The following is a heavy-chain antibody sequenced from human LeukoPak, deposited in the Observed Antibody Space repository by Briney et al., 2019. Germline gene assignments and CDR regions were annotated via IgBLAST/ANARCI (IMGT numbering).Heavy chain of an antibody. CDR1: GFTFSSYA. J-gene: IGHJ4*02. D-gene: IGHD6-19*01. Sequence: GGSLRLSCAASGFTFSSYAMSWVRQAPGKGLEWVSAISGSGGSTYYADSVKGRFTISRDNAKNSLYLQMNSLRAEDTALYYCARLNSSGWKRNFDYWGQGTLVTVSS. V-gene: IGHV3-23*01. CDR3: ARLNSSGWKRNFDY. CDR2: ISGSGGST.